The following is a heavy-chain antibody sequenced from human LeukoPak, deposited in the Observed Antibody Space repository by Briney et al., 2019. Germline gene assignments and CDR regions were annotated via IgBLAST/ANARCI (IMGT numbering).Heavy chain of an antibody. CDR2: IKEDGSDK. CDR1: GFSFSSYW. J-gene: IGHJ4*02. CDR3: VRGAKYSSV. Sequence: PGGSLRLSCAAPGFSFSSYWMRWVRQAPGKGLECVANIKEDGSDKYYVDSVKGRFTISRDNARNSLYLEMNSLRAEDTAVYYCVRGAKYSSVWGQGTLVTVSS. D-gene: IGHD6-19*01. V-gene: IGHV3-7*01.